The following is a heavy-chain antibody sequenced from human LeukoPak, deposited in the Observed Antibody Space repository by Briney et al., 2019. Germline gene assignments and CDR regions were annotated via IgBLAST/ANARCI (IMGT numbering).Heavy chain of an antibody. CDR1: GYTFTSYG. V-gene: IGHV1-18*01. D-gene: IGHD2-2*01. Sequence: GASVKVSCKASGYTFTSYGISWVRQAPGQGLEWMGWISAYNGNTNYAQKFQGRVTMTEDTSTDTAYMELSSLRSEDTAVYYCATSGFRDCSSTSCYGRYYYYYMDVWGKGTTVTVSS. J-gene: IGHJ6*03. CDR2: ISAYNGNT. CDR3: ATSGFRDCSSTSCYGRYYYYYMDV.